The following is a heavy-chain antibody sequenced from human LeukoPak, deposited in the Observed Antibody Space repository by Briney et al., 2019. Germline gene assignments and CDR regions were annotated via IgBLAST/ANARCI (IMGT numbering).Heavy chain of an antibody. V-gene: IGHV3-30*04. CDR2: ISYDGSNK. Sequence: GGSLRLSCAASGFTFSSYAMHWVRQAPGKGLEWVAVISYDGSNKYYADSVKGRFTISSDNSKNTLYLQMNSLRAEDTAVYYCARGPHYYDSSGRLAALDYWGQGTLVTVSS. J-gene: IGHJ4*02. D-gene: IGHD3-22*01. CDR3: ARGPHYYDSSGRLAALDY. CDR1: GFTFSSYA.